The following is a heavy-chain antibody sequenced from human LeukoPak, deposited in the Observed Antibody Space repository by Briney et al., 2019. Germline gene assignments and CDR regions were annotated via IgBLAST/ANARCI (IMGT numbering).Heavy chain of an antibody. J-gene: IGHJ5*02. D-gene: IGHD6-19*01. V-gene: IGHV4-30-4*08. CDR1: GGSISSGDYY. CDR2: IYYSGST. CDR3: ARDRGSGWYRPNWFDP. Sequence: PSETLSLTCTVSGGSISSGDYYWRWIRQPPGTGLEWIGYIYYSGSTYYNPSLKSRVTISVDTSKNQFSLKLSSVTAADTAVYYCARDRGSGWYRPNWFDPWGQGTLVTVSS.